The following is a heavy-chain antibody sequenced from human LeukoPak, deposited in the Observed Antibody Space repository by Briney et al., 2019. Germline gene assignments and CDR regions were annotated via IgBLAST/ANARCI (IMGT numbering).Heavy chain of an antibody. CDR1: GFTFSSYA. J-gene: IGHJ5*01. CDR2: ISGSGGST. Sequence: GGSLRLSCAASGFTFSSYAMSWVRQAPGKWLEWVSAISGSGGSTYYADSVKGRFTISRDNSKITLYLQMNSLRAEDTAVYYCAKVMGYDILTGYHNWFDSWGQGTLVSVSS. D-gene: IGHD3-9*01. CDR3: AKVMGYDILTGYHNWFDS. V-gene: IGHV3-23*01.